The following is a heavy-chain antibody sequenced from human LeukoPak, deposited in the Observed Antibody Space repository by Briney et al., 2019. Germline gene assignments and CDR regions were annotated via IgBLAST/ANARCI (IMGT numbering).Heavy chain of an antibody. J-gene: IGHJ4*02. V-gene: IGHV4-34*01. CDR1: GYTFSSYA. CDR2: INHSGST. Sequence: GSLRLSCAASGYTFSSYAMSWVLQPPGEGLEWIGEINHSGSTNYNPSLKSRVTISVDTSKNQFSLKLSSVTAADTAVYYCSRGSRYDYVWGSYREHNFDYWGQGTLVTVSS. CDR3: SRGSRYDYVWGSYREHNFDY. D-gene: IGHD3-16*02.